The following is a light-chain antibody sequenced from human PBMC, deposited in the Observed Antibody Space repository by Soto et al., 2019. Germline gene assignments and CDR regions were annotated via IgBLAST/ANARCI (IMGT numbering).Light chain of an antibody. CDR1: SSDVGGYNF. Sequence: QSVLTQPASVSGSPGQPITISCTGTSSDVGGYNFVSWYQHHPGKAPKLIIYDVSNRPSGVSNRFSGSKSGNTASLTISGLQAEDEADYYCSSYTPSSTPFVFGTGTKLTVL. CDR3: SSYTPSSTPFV. CDR2: DVS. J-gene: IGLJ1*01. V-gene: IGLV2-14*03.